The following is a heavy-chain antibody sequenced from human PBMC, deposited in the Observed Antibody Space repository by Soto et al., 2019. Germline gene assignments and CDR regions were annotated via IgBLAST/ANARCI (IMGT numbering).Heavy chain of an antibody. CDR2: INAGNGNT. V-gene: IGHV1-3*01. CDR1: GYTFTGYA. Sequence: ASVKVSCKASGYTFTGYALLWVRPAPGQRLEWMGWINAGNGNTKYSQKFQGRVTITRDTSASTAYMELSSLRSEDTAVYYCARDILFDYWGQGTLVTVSS. D-gene: IGHD2-15*01. J-gene: IGHJ4*02. CDR3: ARDILFDY.